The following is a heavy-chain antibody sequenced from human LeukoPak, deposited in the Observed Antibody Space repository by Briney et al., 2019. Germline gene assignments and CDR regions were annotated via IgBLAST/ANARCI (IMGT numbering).Heavy chain of an antibody. V-gene: IGHV4-34*01. CDR2: INHSGST. Sequence: SETLSPTCAVYGGSSSGYYWSWIRQPPGKGLEWIGEINHSGSTNYNPSLKSRVTISVDTSKNQFSLKLSSVTAADTTVYYCARGLPTGTASDYWGQGTLVTVSS. D-gene: IGHD1-1*01. J-gene: IGHJ4*02. CDR3: ARGLPTGTASDY. CDR1: GGSSSGYY.